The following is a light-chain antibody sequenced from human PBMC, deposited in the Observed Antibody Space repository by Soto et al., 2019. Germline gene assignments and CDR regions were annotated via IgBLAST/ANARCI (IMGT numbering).Light chain of an antibody. CDR2: AAS. CDR3: QQYDTSPLT. J-gene: IGKJ4*01. Sequence: DIQMTQSPSSLSASVGDRVTITCRASQSISDSLNWYQHKPGTAPKLLIYAASSLQSGVPSRFSGSGSGTDFTLTITRLGPEDFAVYFCQQYDTSPLTFGGGTKVDIK. CDR1: QSISDS. V-gene: IGKV1-39*01.